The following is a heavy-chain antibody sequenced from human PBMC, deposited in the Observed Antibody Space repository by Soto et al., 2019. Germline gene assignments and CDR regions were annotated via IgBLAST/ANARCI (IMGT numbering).Heavy chain of an antibody. D-gene: IGHD2-8*01. Sequence: PCGSLRLSCVASGFIFYDYAIHFFRRRPCKCLEWVAGIDWNRATIGYGDSVKGRFTLSRDNARNSVLLEMSRLRNDDSALYYCVKDVGSRHYDFTNFDSWGRGTQVTVSS. V-gene: IGHV3-9*01. CDR3: VKDVGSRHYDFTNFDS. CDR1: GFIFYDYA. J-gene: IGHJ4*02. CDR2: IDWNRATI.